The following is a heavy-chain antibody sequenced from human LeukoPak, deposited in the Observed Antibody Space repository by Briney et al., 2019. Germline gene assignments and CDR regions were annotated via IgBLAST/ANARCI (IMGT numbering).Heavy chain of an antibody. CDR3: AREVIDGYNYFDY. J-gene: IGHJ4*02. Sequence: SETLSLTCTVSGASISSYYWSWIRQPPGKGLEWIGEINHSGSTNYNPSLKSRVTISVDTSKNQFSLKLSSVTAADTAVYYCAREVIDGYNYFDYWGQGTLVTVSS. CDR2: INHSGST. CDR1: GASISSYY. V-gene: IGHV4-34*01. D-gene: IGHD5-24*01.